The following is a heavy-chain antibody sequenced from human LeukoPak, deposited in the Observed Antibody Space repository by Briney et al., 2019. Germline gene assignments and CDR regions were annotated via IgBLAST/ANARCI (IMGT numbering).Heavy chain of an antibody. D-gene: IGHD3-10*01. CDR1: GASISNYY. J-gene: IGHJ4*02. Sequence: NPSETLSLTCTVSGASISNYYWSWIRQPPGKGLEWIGYIYYSGSTKYNPSLKSRVTISVDTSKNQFSLRLSAVTAADTAIYYCARVQRSGITDYWGQGTLVTVSS. V-gene: IGHV4-59*01. CDR2: IYYSGST. CDR3: ARVQRSGITDY.